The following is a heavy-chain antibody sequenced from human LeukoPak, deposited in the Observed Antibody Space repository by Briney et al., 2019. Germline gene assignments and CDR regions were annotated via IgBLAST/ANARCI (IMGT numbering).Heavy chain of an antibody. CDR1: GDSISSYY. Sequence: PSETLSLTCTASGDSISSYYWSWIRQPPGKGLEWIGYIYYSGSTDYNPSLKSRVTISVDTSKNQFSLKLSSVTAADTAVYYCARSPRSTSFNYYGMDVWGQGTTVTVSS. CDR2: IYYSGST. J-gene: IGHJ6*02. D-gene: IGHD2-2*01. V-gene: IGHV4-59*08. CDR3: ARSPRSTSFNYYGMDV.